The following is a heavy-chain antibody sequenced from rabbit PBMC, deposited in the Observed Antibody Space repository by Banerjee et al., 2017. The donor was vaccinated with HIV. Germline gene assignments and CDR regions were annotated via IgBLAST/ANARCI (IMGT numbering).Heavy chain of an antibody. V-gene: IGHV1S43*01. J-gene: IGHJ4*01. D-gene: IGHD4-2*01. CDR2: IYADKGSA. Sequence: QEQLEESGGDLVKPEASLTLSCTASGFSFSNGYVMCWVRQAPGKGLEWIGFIYADKGSADYANWVNGRFTITRSPSLNTVDLKLTSLTAADTATYFCARQEYAGSPMWGPGTLFTVS. CDR1: GFSFSNGYV. CDR3: ARQEYAGSPM.